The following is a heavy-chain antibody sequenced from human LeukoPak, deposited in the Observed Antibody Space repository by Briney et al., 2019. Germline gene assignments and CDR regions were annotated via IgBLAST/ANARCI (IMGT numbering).Heavy chain of an antibody. CDR3: ARYDSSGYYLALDY. CDR2: IYYSGST. D-gene: IGHD3-22*01. CDR1: GGSISSYY. Sequence: PSETLSLTCTVSGGSISSYYWSWIRQPPGKGLEWIGYIYYSGSTNYNPSLKSRVTISVDTSKNQFSLKLSSVTAADTAVYYCARYDSSGYYLALDYWGQGTLVTVSS. V-gene: IGHV4-59*08. J-gene: IGHJ4*02.